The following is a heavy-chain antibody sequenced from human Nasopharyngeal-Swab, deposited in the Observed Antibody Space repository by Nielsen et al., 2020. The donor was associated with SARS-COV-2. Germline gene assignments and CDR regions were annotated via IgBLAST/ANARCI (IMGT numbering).Heavy chain of an antibody. J-gene: IGHJ6*03. Sequence: SETLSLTCAVYGGSFSGYYWSWIRQPPGKGLEWIGEIRHSGTTNYNPSLKGRVTISVDTSKNQFSLNLSSVTAADTAVYYCARGEKYSYAFGYYYYMDVWGKGTTVTVSS. CDR3: ARGEKYSYAFGYYYYMDV. V-gene: IGHV4-34*01. CDR1: GGSFSGYY. D-gene: IGHD5-18*01. CDR2: IRHSGTT.